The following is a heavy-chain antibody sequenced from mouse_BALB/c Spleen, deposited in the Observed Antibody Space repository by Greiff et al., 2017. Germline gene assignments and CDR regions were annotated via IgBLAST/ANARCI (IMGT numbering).Heavy chain of an antibody. CDR2: ISYSGST. V-gene: IGHV3-2*02. J-gene: IGHJ4*01. CDR1: GYSITSDYA. D-gene: IGHD1-1*01. Sequence: EVKLVESGPGLVKPSQSLSLTCTVTGYSITSDYAWNWIRQFPGNKLEWMGYISYSGSTSYNPSLKSRISITRDTSKNQFFLQLNSVTTEDTATYYCARGYYGSRYYYAMDYWGQGTSVTVSS. CDR3: ARGYYGSRYYYAMDY.